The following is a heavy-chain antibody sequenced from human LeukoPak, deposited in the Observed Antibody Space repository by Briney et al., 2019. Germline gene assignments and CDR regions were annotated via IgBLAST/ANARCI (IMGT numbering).Heavy chain of an antibody. D-gene: IGHD2-2*01. CDR3: ARRPCSSISCFFDY. J-gene: IGHJ4*02. V-gene: IGHV5-51*01. Sequence: GESLKISCKGSRYRFTSYWIGWVRQMPGKGLEWVGIIFPGDSDTRYSPSFQGQVTISADKSISAAYLQWSSLKASDTAMYFCARRPCSSISCFFDYWGQGTLVTVSS. CDR1: RYRFTSYW. CDR2: IFPGDSDT.